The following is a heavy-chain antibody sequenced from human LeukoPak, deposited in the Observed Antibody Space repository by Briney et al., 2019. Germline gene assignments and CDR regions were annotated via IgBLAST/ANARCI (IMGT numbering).Heavy chain of an antibody. CDR2: ISTSSSYI. D-gene: IGHD3-10*01. Sequence: GSLRLSCAASGFTFSSYWMSWVRQAPGKGLEWVSSISTSSSYIYYADSVKGRFTISRDNAKNSLYLQMNSLRAEDTAVYYCARARSGVTIYYYYYYYMDVWGKGTTVTVSS. CDR1: GFTFSSYW. V-gene: IGHV3-21*01. J-gene: IGHJ6*03. CDR3: ARARSGVTIYYYYYYYMDV.